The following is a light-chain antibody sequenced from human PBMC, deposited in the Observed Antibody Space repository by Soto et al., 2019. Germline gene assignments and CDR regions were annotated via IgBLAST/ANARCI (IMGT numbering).Light chain of an antibody. CDR1: QSVNSSY. J-gene: IGKJ2*01. CDR2: SAS. CDR3: QRYRISPPYYT. V-gene: IGKV3-20*01. Sequence: VLTQSPGTLSLSPGDRATITCRASQSVNSSYLACYQQKPEQATRLIIYSASIKATDITDRVSGSGSGRYFTLTIRRLETVDFQVYACQRYRISPPYYTFGQGTKLEIK.